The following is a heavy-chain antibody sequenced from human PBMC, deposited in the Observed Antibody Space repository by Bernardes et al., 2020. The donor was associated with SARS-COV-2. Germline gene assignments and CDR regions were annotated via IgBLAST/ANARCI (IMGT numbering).Heavy chain of an antibody. J-gene: IGHJ6*02. D-gene: IGHD2-15*01. CDR3: AKGGVDVVVVAATYYGMDV. V-gene: IGHV3-23*01. CDR1: GFTFSSYA. Sequence: GGSLRLSCAASGFTFSSYAMSWVRQAPGKGLEWVSAISGSGGSTYYADSVKGRFTISRDNSKNTLYLQMNSLRAEDTAVYYCAKGGVDVVVVAATYYGMDVWGQGTTVTVSS. CDR2: ISGSGGST.